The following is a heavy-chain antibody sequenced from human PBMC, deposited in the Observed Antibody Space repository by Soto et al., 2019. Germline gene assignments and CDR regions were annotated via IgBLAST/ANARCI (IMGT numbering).Heavy chain of an antibody. CDR2: INHSGST. CDR3: ARVALRYCSGGSCTQFDP. Sequence: SETLCLTCAVDGGSFSGYCWSWIRQPPGKGLEWIGEINHSGSTNYNPSLKSRVTISVDTSKNQFSLKLSSVTAADTAVYYCARVALRYCSGGSCTQFDPWGQGTLVTVSS. CDR1: GGSFSGYC. D-gene: IGHD2-15*01. V-gene: IGHV4-34*01. J-gene: IGHJ5*02.